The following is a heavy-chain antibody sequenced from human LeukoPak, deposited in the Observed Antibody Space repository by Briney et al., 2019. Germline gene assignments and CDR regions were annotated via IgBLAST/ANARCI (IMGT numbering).Heavy chain of an antibody. D-gene: IGHD1-26*01. CDR2: IRYDGSNK. V-gene: IGHV3-30*02. CDR3: AKEAEYSGSPVGAFDI. J-gene: IGHJ3*02. Sequence: GGSLRLSCAASGFTFSSYGMHWVRQAPGKGLEWVAFIRYDGSNKYYADSVKGRFTISRDNSKNTLYLQTNSLRAEDTAVYYCAKEAEYSGSPVGAFDIWGQGTMVTVSS. CDR1: GFTFSSYG.